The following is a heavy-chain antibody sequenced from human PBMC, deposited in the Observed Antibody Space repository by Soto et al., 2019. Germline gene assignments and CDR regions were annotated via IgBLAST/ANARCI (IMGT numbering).Heavy chain of an antibody. J-gene: IGHJ6*03. V-gene: IGHV4-59*01. Sequence: SETLSLTCTVSGGSISSYYWSWIRQPPGKGLEWIGYIYYSGSTNYNPSLKSRVTISVDTSKNQFSLKLSSVTAADTAVYYCARRRDIAARPGYYYMDVWGKGTTVTVSS. CDR1: GGSISSYY. CDR2: IYYSGST. CDR3: ARRRDIAARPGYYYMDV. D-gene: IGHD6-6*01.